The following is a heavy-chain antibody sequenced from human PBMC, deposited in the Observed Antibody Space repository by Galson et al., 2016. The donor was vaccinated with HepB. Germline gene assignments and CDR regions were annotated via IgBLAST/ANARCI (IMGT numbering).Heavy chain of an antibody. CDR3: AGRLGIEGLFAFDF. CDR2: IIPILGSS. D-gene: IGHD1-26*01. J-gene: IGHJ4*02. CDR1: VGTFTNYA. V-gene: IGHV1-69*13. Sequence: SVKVSCKASVGTFTNYAVNWVRQAPGQGLEWMGGIIPILGSSRYAQKFQDRVTITADESTSTAYMELSSLRSDDTAVYYCAGRLGIEGLFAFDFWGRGTLVTVSS.